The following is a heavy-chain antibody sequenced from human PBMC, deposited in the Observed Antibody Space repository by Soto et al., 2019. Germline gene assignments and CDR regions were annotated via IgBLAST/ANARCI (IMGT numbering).Heavy chain of an antibody. J-gene: IGHJ4*02. V-gene: IGHV1-18*04. CDR2: ISGYNGLT. Sequence: QVQLVQSGDEVKKSGASVKVSCKASGYTFSNYGISSVRQAPGQGLEWMGWISGYNGLTAYAQNVQGRVTMTIDTPTRTVFMELTSLRSNDTAVYYCARDEGIRGFDSWGQGTLVTVSS. D-gene: IGHD3-10*01. CDR1: GYTFSNYG. CDR3: ARDEGIRGFDS.